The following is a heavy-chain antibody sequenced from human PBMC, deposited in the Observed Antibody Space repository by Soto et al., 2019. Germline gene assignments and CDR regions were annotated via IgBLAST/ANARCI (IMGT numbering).Heavy chain of an antibody. CDR3: ASSSSIAARPGVY. D-gene: IGHD6-6*01. V-gene: IGHV4-34*01. CDR1: GGSFSGYY. J-gene: IGHJ4*02. CDR2: INHSGST. Sequence: ETLSLTCAVYGGSFSGYYWSWIRQPPGRGLEWIGEINHSGSTNYNPSLKSRVTISVDTSKNQFSLKLSSVTAADTAVYYCASSSSIAARPGVYWGQGTLVTVPS.